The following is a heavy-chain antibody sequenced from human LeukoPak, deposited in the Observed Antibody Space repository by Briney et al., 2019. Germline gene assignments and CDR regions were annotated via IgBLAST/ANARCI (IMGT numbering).Heavy chain of an antibody. V-gene: IGHV4-34*01. CDR3: ARSMVLIAAAGKGFDY. D-gene: IGHD6-13*01. J-gene: IGHJ4*02. Sequence: SETLSLPCAVYGGSFSGYYWSWIRQPPGKGLEWIVEINHSGSTNYNPSLKSRVTISVDTSKNQFSLKVSSVTAADTAVYYCARSMVLIAAAGKGFDYWGQGTLVTVSS. CDR1: GGSFSGYY. CDR2: INHSGST.